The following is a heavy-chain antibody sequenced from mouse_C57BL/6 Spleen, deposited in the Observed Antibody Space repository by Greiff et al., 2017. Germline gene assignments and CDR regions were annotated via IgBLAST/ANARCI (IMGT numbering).Heavy chain of an antibody. Sequence: EVKLMESGAELVKPGASVKLSCTASGFNIKDYYMHWVKQRTEQGLEWIGRIDPEDGETKYAPKFQGKATITADTSSNTAYLQLSSLPSEDTAVYYCARRGYSNYGVYYFDYWGQGTTLTVSS. CDR1: GFNIKDYY. J-gene: IGHJ2*01. V-gene: IGHV14-2*01. CDR3: ARRGYSNYGVYYFDY. CDR2: IDPEDGET. D-gene: IGHD2-5*01.